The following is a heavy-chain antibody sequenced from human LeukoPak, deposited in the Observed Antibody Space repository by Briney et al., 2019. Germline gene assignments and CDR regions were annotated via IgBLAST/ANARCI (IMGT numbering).Heavy chain of an antibody. CDR2: INHSGST. D-gene: IGHD3-22*01. J-gene: IGHJ4*02. V-gene: IGHV4-34*01. CDR1: GGSFSGYY. Sequence: PSETLSLTCAVYGGSFSGYYWSWIRQPPGKGLEWIGEINHSGSTNYNPSLKSRVTISVDTSKNQFSLKLSSVTAADTAVYYCARERRITMIVVVLDYWGQGTLVTVSS. CDR3: ARERRITMIVVVLDY.